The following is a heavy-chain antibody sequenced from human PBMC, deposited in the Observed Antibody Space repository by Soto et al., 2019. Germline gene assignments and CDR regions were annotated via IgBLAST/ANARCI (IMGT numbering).Heavy chain of an antibody. V-gene: IGHV1-69*01. CDR1: GGTFSSYA. Sequence: QVQLVQSGADVKKPGSSVKVSCKASGGTFSSYAISWVRQAPGQGLEWMGGIIPIFGTANYAQKFQGRVTITADESTTTAYMELSSLRSEDTAVYYCAVGGFGELLYHYFDYWGQGTLVTVSS. D-gene: IGHD3-10*01. CDR3: AVGGFGELLYHYFDY. CDR2: IIPIFGTA. J-gene: IGHJ4*02.